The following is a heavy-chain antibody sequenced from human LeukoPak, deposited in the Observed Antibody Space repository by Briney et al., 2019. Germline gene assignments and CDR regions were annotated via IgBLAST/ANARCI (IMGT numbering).Heavy chain of an antibody. Sequence: PGGSLRLSRAASGFTFSSYGMHWVRQAPGKGLEWVAVIWYDGSNKYYADSVKGRFTISRDNSKNTLYLQMNSLRAEDTAVYYCARDRTPPRAKQLNYGMDVWGQGTTVTVSS. CDR3: ARDRTPPRAKQLNYGMDV. V-gene: IGHV3-33*01. D-gene: IGHD6-13*01. J-gene: IGHJ6*02. CDR2: IWYDGSNK. CDR1: GFTFSSYG.